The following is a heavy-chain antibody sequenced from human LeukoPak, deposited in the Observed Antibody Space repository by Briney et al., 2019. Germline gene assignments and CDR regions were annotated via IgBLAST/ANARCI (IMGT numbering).Heavy chain of an antibody. D-gene: IGHD4-11*01. CDR3: ARDRGTVTTALDY. CDR2: IIPIFGTA. CDR1: GGTFTSYA. J-gene: IGHJ4*02. Sequence: SVKVSCKASGGTFTSYAISWVRQAPGQGLEWMGGIIPIFGTANYAQKFQGRVTITTDESTSTAYMELSSLRSEDTAVYYCARDRGTVTTALDYWGQGTLVTVSS. V-gene: IGHV1-69*05.